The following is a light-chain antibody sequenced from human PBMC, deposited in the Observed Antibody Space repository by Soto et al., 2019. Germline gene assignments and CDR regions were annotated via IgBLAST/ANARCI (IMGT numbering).Light chain of an antibody. CDR2: DAS. V-gene: IGKV3-20*01. Sequence: EIVMTQSPATLSVSPGERATLSCRASQSVSSNLAWYQQKPGQAPRLLIYDASSRATGIPDRFSGGGSGTDFTLTISRLEPEDFAVYYCQQFSSYPLTFGQGTKVDIK. CDR3: QQFSSYPLT. J-gene: IGKJ4*01. CDR1: QSVSSN.